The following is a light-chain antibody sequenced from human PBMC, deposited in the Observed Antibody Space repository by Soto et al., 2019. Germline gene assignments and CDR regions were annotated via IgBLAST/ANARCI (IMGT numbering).Light chain of an antibody. CDR1: QGISSS. Sequence: DIQLTQSPSFLSASVGDRVTITCRASQGISSSLAWFQQKPGKAPKLLIYAASTLQSRVPSRFSGSGSGTDFTFTINGLQPEDVATYSCQQYVSLPYTFGQGTKLEIK. J-gene: IGKJ2*01. CDR2: AAS. CDR3: QQYVSLPYT. V-gene: IGKV1-9*01.